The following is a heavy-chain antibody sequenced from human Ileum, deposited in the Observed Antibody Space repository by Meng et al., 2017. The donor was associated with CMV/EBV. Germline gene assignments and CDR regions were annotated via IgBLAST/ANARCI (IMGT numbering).Heavy chain of an antibody. D-gene: IGHD3-3*01. CDR1: GFNFKGAW. CDR2: IKSKTDGGAI. Sequence: ELWGGLVDPGGCRRLSCAGSGFNFKGAWMSWVRQAPGKGLEWVGHIKSKTDGGAIDYAAPVKGRFIISRDDSKNMLYLEMNSLKTDDTGVYYCGCGVPMYDYWGQGTLVTVSS. J-gene: IGHJ4*02. CDR3: GCGVPMYDY. V-gene: IGHV3-15*01.